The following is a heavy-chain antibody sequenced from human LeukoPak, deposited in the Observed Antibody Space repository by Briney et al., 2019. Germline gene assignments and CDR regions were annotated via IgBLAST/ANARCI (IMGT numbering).Heavy chain of an antibody. CDR1: GFTFSNAC. V-gene: IGHV3-21*01. CDR3: ARGYDILTGYYPERFDP. D-gene: IGHD3-9*01. J-gene: IGHJ5*02. Sequence: GGSLRLSCAASGFTFSNACMNWVRQAPGKGLEWVSSISSSSSYIYYADSVKGRFTISRDNAKNSLYLQMNSLRAEDTAVYYCARGYDILTGYYPERFDPWGQGTLVTVSS. CDR2: ISSSSSYI.